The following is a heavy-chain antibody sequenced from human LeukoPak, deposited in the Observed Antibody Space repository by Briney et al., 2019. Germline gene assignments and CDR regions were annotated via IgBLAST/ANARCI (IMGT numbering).Heavy chain of an antibody. J-gene: IGHJ6*02. CDR2: ISWNSGSI. V-gene: IGHV3-9*01. Sequence: PGRSLRLSCAASGFTFDDYAMYWVRQAPGKGLEWVSGISWNSGSIGYADSVKGRFTISRDNAKNSLYLQMNSLGAEDTALYYCAKDLPAPGIAAAPLGPYGMDVWGQGTTVTVSS. D-gene: IGHD6-13*01. CDR1: GFTFDDYA. CDR3: AKDLPAPGIAAAPLGPYGMDV.